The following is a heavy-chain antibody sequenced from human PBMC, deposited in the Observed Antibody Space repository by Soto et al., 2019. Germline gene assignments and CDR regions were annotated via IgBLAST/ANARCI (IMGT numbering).Heavy chain of an antibody. CDR3: AKGRSYYYYGVDV. Sequence: PGESLKISCKGSGYSFTSYWIGWVRQMPGKGLEWMGIIYPGDSDTRYSPSFQGQVTISADKSISTLYLQMNSLRAEDTALYYCAKGRSYYYYGVDVWGQGTTVTVSS. CDR2: IYPGDSDT. CDR1: GYSFTSYW. J-gene: IGHJ6*02. V-gene: IGHV5-51*01.